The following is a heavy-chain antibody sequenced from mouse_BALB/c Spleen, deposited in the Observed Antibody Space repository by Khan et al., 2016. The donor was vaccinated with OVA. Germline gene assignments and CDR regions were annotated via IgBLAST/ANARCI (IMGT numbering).Heavy chain of an antibody. CDR1: GLHINATS. Sequence: EVELVESGAALVKSGATVKLSCTASGLHINATSMPLLTQWPAPVLEWIVRIDPPHGNTQSDPKFQGKATITADTSSNTAYLQLSSLTSEDTAVYYWARMARKWGQGTTLTVAS. V-gene: IGHV14-3*02. J-gene: IGHJ2*01. CDR3: ARMARK. CDR2: IDPPHGNT.